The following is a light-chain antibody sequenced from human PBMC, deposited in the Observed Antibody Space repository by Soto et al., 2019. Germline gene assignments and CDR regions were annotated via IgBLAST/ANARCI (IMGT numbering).Light chain of an antibody. Sequence: PPTFLLSSVERTILSCRVSQSISTYLDWYQQRPGQPPRLLIHDASSWEGGVPARFSGSGFGTDFTLTISSLQPEDAAIYYCQQSNSSPTIAFGQGTRLEIK. J-gene: IGKJ5*01. V-gene: IGKV3-11*01. CDR3: QQSNSSPTIA. CDR1: QSISTY. CDR2: DAS.